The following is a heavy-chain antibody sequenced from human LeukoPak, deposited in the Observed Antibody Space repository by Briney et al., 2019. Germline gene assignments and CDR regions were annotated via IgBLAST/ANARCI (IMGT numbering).Heavy chain of an antibody. J-gene: IGHJ1*01. D-gene: IGHD3-22*01. Sequence: GGSLRLFCAASGLTVTTKTMAWVRQAPGRGLEWVSVFYSPGSTYYADSVHGRFTISRDTSLNTLFLQMNSLRVEDTAVYYCASARESCIGSTCYEYFHHWGQGTPLRVSS. CDR2: FYSPGST. CDR3: ASARESCIGSTCYEYFHH. CDR1: GLTVTTKT. V-gene: IGHV3-53*01.